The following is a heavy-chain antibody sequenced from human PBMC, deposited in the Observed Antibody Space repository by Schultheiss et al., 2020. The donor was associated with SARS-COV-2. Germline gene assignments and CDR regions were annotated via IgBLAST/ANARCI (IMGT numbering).Heavy chain of an antibody. Sequence: SETLSLTCTVSGGSLSSDSYYLSWIRQPAGKGLEWIGRIYITGSTHYNPSLESRVTMSVDTSKNQFSLKLSSVTAADTAVYYCARLGSGWQIDYWGQGTLVTVSS. CDR2: IYITGST. CDR3: ARLGSGWQIDY. CDR1: GGSLSSDSYY. J-gene: IGHJ4*02. D-gene: IGHD6-19*01. V-gene: IGHV4-61*10.